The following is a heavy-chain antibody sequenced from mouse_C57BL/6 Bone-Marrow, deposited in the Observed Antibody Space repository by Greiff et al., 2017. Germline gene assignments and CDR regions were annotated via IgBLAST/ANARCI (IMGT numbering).Heavy chain of an antibody. J-gene: IGHJ2*01. CDR1: GYTFTDYY. D-gene: IGHD2-4*01. Sequence: VQLQQSGPELVKPGASVKISCKASGYTFTDYYMNWVKQSHGQSLEWIGDINPNNGGTSYNQKIKGKATLTVDKSSSTAYMELRSLTSEDSAVYYCARVISTCYFDVWGQGTTLTGAS. V-gene: IGHV1-26*01. CDR3: ARVISTCYFDV. CDR2: INPNNGGT.